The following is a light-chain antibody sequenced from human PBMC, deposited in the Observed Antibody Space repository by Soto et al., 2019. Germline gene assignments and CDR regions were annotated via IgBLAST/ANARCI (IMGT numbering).Light chain of an antibody. Sequence: QPVLTQSPSASASLGASVKLTCTLSSGHSSYAIAWHQQQPEKGPRYLMKLNSDGSHTKGDGIPDRFSGSSSGAERYLTISSLQSEDEADYYCQTWGTGINWVFGGGTKSPS. J-gene: IGLJ3*02. CDR2: LNSDGSH. CDR3: QTWGTGINWV. CDR1: SGHSSYA. V-gene: IGLV4-69*01.